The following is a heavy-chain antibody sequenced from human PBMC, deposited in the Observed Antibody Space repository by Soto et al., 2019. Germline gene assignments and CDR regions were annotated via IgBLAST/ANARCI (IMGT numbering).Heavy chain of an antibody. D-gene: IGHD2-21*01. Sequence: QVQLQESGPGLVKPSQTLSLTCTVSGGSISSGGYYWSWIRQHPGKGLEWIGYIYYSGSTYYNPSLKSRVTISVDTSKNQFSLKLSSVTAADTAVYYCARGIRVNPGRYYGMDVWGQGTTVTVSS. V-gene: IGHV4-31*03. CDR2: IYYSGST. CDR1: GGSISSGGYY. J-gene: IGHJ6*02. CDR3: ARGIRVNPGRYYGMDV.